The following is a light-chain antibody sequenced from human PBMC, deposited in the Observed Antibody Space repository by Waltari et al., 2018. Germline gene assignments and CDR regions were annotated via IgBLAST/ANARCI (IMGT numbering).Light chain of an antibody. Sequence: YELTQPPSVSASPGQPAIITCSGDKLGNTYTFWYQQRPGQSPVLLIYQDNRRPSGIPERFSGSNSGNTATLTITETQAVDEADYFCQTWDTTIDVAFGGGTRLTVL. CDR3: QTWDTTIDVA. CDR1: KLGNTY. V-gene: IGLV3-1*01. CDR2: QDN. J-gene: IGLJ2*01.